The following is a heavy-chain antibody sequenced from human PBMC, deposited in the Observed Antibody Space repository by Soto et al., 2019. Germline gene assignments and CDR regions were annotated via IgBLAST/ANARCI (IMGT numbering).Heavy chain of an antibody. D-gene: IGHD6-19*01. CDR2: IYTSGST. Sequence: PSETLSLTCTVSGGSISSYYWSWIRQPAGKGLEWIGRIYTSGSTNYNPSLKSRVTMSVDTSKNQFSLKLSSVTAADTAVYYCASIDIEAGGWYHIDYLDYWGQGTLVTVSS. J-gene: IGHJ4*02. CDR3: ASIDIEAGGWYHIDYLDY. CDR1: GGSISSYY. V-gene: IGHV4-4*07.